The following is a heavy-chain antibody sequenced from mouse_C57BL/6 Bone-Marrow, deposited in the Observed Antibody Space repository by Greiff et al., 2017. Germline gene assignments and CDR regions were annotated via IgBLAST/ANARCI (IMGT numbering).Heavy chain of an antibody. CDR3: ESRHYYCSSYGFDY. J-gene: IGHJ2*01. CDR1: GYTFTDYY. D-gene: IGHD1-1*01. Sequence: VQLQQSGPELVKPGASVKISCKASGYTFTDYYMNWVKQSHGKSLEWIGDINPNNGGTSYNQKFKGKATLTVDKSSSKAYMELRSLTSEDSAVYYCESRHYYCSSYGFDYWDQGTTPTV. CDR2: INPNNGGT. V-gene: IGHV1-26*01.